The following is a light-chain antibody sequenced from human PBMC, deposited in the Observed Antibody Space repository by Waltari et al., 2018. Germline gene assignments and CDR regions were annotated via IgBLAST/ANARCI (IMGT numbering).Light chain of an antibody. Sequence: FMLTQPHSVSESPGKTVSIPCTRRSGRIVLNYLTWYQQRPGSAPTMILYEDRQRPSGIPDRFSGSLDVSSNSAYLVISGLQTEDEADYYCQSYGATTVVFGGGTKLTVL. CDR3: QSYGATTVV. J-gene: IGLJ2*01. CDR1: SGRIVLNY. V-gene: IGLV6-57*03. CDR2: EDR.